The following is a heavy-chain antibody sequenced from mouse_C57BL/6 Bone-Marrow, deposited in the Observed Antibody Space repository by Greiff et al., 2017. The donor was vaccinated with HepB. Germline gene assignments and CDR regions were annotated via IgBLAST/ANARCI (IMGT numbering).Heavy chain of an antibody. Sequence: QVQLQQPGAELVRPGSSVKLSCKASGYTFTSYWMDWVKQRPGQGLEWIGNIYPSDSETHYNQKFKDKATLTVDKSSSTAYMQLSSLTSEDSAVYYCARRYYGNYGDYWGQGTTLTVSS. J-gene: IGHJ2*01. CDR3: ARRYYGNYGDY. V-gene: IGHV1-61*01. CDR1: GYTFTSYW. CDR2: IYPSDSET. D-gene: IGHD2-1*01.